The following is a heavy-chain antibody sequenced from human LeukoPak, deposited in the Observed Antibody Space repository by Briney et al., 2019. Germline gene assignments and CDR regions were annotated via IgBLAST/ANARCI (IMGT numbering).Heavy chain of an antibody. CDR3: AEGRDGYHGVHPRNWFDP. Sequence: SETLSLTCAVYGGSFSGYYWSWIRQPPGEGLEWIGEINHSGSTNYNPSLKSRVTISVDTSKNQFSLKLSSVTAADTAVYYCAEGRDGYHGVHPRNWFDPWGQGTLVTVSS. J-gene: IGHJ5*02. D-gene: IGHD5-18*01. CDR1: GGSFSGYY. V-gene: IGHV4-34*01. CDR2: INHSGST.